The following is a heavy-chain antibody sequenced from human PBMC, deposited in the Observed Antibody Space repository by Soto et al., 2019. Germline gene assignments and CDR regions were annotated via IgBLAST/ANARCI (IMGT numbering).Heavy chain of an antibody. D-gene: IGHD3-3*01. J-gene: IGHJ4*02. CDR3: AREFWSGPFDY. CDR1: GFTFSSYG. Sequence: QVQLVESGGGVVQPGRSLRLSCAASGFTFSSYGMHWVRQAPGKGLEWVAVIWSDGSNKYYADSVKGRFTISRDNSKNTLYLQMNSLRAEDMAVYYCAREFWSGPFDYWGQGTLVTVSS. V-gene: IGHV3-33*01. CDR2: IWSDGSNK.